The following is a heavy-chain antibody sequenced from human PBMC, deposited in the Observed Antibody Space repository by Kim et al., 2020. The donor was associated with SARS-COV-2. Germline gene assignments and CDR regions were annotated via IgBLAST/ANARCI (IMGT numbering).Heavy chain of an antibody. D-gene: IGHD2-2*01. CDR2: ISYDGSNK. CDR1: GFTFSSYA. CDR3: ARGYCSSTSCYALGSNW. J-gene: IGHJ5*01. Sequence: GGSLRLSCAASGFTFSSYAMHWVRQAPGKGLEWVAVISYDGSNKYYADSVKGRFTISRDNSKNTLYLQMNSLRAEDTAVYYCARGYCSSTSCYALGSNW. V-gene: IGHV3-30*04.